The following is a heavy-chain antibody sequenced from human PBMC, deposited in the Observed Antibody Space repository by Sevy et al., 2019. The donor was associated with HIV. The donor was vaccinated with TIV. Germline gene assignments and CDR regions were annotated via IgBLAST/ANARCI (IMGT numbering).Heavy chain of an antibody. CDR1: GGTFSSYA. D-gene: IGHD3-10*01. Sequence: ASVKVSCKASGGTFSSYAISWVRQAPGQGLEWMGGIIPIFGTANYAQKFQGRVTITADESTSTAYMELSSLRSEDTAVYHCARVRVGAKITMVQGFFFDYWGQGTLVTVSS. V-gene: IGHV1-69*13. CDR2: IIPIFGTA. J-gene: IGHJ4*02. CDR3: ARVRVGAKITMVQGFFFDY.